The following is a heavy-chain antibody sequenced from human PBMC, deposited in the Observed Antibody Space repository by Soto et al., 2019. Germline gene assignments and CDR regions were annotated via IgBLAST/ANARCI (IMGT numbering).Heavy chain of an antibody. J-gene: IGHJ5*02. Sequence: PSETLSLTCAVSGGSISSGGYSWSWIRQPPGKGLEWIGYIYHSGSTYYNPSLKSRVTISVDRSKNQFSLKLSSVTAADTAVYYCARVTTTRYCSGGSCYWGGTWFDPWGQGTLVTVPS. CDR2: IYHSGST. D-gene: IGHD2-15*01. CDR3: ARVTTTRYCSGGSCYWGGTWFDP. V-gene: IGHV4-30-2*01. CDR1: GGSISSGGYS.